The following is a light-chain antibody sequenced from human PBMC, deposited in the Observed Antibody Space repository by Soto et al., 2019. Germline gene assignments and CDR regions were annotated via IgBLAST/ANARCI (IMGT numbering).Light chain of an antibody. CDR2: YAS. V-gene: IGKV3-20*01. J-gene: IGKJ4*01. Sequence: EIMMTQSPATLSVSPGERATRSCRASQSVRNYLAWYQQKPGQAPRLLIYYASTRATGIPARFSGSGSGTDFTLTISRLEPEDFAVYYCQQYAGSPRLTFGGGTKVEIK. CDR1: QSVRNY. CDR3: QQYAGSPRLT.